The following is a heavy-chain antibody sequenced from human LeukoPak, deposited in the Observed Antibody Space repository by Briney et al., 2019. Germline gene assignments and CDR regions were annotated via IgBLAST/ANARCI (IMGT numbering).Heavy chain of an antibody. CDR2: ISSSSSYI. Sequence: GGSLRLSCAASGFTFSSYSMNWVRQAPGKGLEWVSSISSSSSYIYYADSVKGRFTISRDNAKNSLYLQMNSLRAEDTAVYYGARGGGPRGTTPDYGGQETLVTSPS. V-gene: IGHV3-21*01. J-gene: IGHJ4*02. CDR1: GFTFSSYS. D-gene: IGHD1-7*01. CDR3: ARGGGPRGTTPDY.